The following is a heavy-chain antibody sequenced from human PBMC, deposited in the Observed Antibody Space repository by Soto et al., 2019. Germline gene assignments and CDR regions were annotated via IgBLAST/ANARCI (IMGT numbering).Heavy chain of an antibody. Sequence: GGSLRLSCAASGLTFSNAWMSWVRQAPGKGLEWVGRVKSKTDSETTNYAAPVKGRFTISRDDSENTLYLQMNSLKTEDTAVYYCTTTAGQSSLWFGSGGQGPLATVP. CDR3: TTTAGQSSLWFGS. V-gene: IGHV3-15*01. J-gene: IGHJ4*02. CDR2: VKSKTDSETT. D-gene: IGHD2-21*01. CDR1: GLTFSNAW.